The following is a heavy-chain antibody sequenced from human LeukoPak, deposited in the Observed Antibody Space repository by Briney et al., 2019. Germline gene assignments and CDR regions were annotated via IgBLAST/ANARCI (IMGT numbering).Heavy chain of an antibody. D-gene: IGHD2-21*01. CDR3: TPVMVEDRGF. Sequence: PGGSLRLSCAASGFIFNKAWMNWVRQAPGKGPEWVGRIKSNNDGETTDYASPVEGRFIISRDDSKNTIYLQMNRLIIDDTAIYYCTPVMVEDRGFWGQGTLVTVSS. CDR1: GFIFNKAW. J-gene: IGHJ4*02. CDR2: IKSNNDGETT. V-gene: IGHV3-15*01.